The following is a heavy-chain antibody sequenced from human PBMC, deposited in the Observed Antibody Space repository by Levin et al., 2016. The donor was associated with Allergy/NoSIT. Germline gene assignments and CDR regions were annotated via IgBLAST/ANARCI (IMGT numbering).Heavy chain of an antibody. CDR2: INHSGST. J-gene: IGHJ4*02. Sequence: LRLSCAVYGGSFSGYYWSWIRQPPGKGLEWIGEINHSGSTNYNPSLKSRVTISVDTSKNQFSLKLSSVTAADTAVYYCACEEGNSLDYWGQGTLVTVSS. CDR1: GGSFSGYY. V-gene: IGHV4-34*01. D-gene: IGHD4-23*01. CDR3: ACEEGNSLDY.